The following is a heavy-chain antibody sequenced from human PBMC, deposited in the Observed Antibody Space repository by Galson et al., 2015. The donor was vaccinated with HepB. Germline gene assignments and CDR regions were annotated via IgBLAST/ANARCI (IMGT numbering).Heavy chain of an antibody. CDR1: GFTFSSYW. CDR3: ARVGVLGDYFDY. D-gene: IGHD3-3*02. CDR2: INSDGSST. V-gene: IGHV3-74*01. J-gene: IGHJ4*02. Sequence: SLRLSCAASGFTFSSYWMHWVRQAPGKGLVWVSRINSDGSSTTYADSVKGRFTISRDNAKNTLYLRMNSLRAEDTAVYYCARVGVLGDYFDYWGQGTLVTVSS.